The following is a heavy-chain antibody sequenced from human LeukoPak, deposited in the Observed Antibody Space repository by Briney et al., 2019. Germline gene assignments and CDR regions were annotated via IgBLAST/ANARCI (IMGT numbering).Heavy chain of an antibody. CDR3: ATRSRGYSYGGFDY. CDR1: GFIFSSYG. V-gene: IGHV3-30*02. CDR2: IRYDGRNK. Sequence: LPGGSLRLSCAASGFIFSSYGMHWVRQAPGKGLEWVAFIRYDGRNKYYADSVKGRFTISRDNAKNSLFLQMNSLRAEDTALYYCATRSRGYSYGGFDYWGQGTLVTVSS. J-gene: IGHJ4*02. D-gene: IGHD5-18*01.